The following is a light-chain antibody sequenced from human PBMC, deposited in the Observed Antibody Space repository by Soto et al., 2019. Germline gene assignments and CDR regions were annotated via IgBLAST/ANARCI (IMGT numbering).Light chain of an antibody. CDR1: QSVSSNY. CDR2: GAS. V-gene: IGKV3-20*01. Sequence: EIVLTQSPGTLSLSPGERATLSCRASQSVSSNYLAWYQQKPGQAPRLLIYGASSRATGIPDRFSGSGSGTDCTLTISRLEPEDFAVYYCQQYGSSPPMYTFGQGTKLEIK. J-gene: IGKJ2*01. CDR3: QQYGSSPPMYT.